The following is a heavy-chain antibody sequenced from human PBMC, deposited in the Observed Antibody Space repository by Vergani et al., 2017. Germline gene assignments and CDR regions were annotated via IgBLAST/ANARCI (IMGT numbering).Heavy chain of an antibody. Sequence: QVQLQESGPGLVKPSETLSLTCAVSGDSISSGYYWGWIRQPPGKGLEWIGSIYHSGSTYYNPSLKSRVTISVDTSKNQFSLKLSSVTAADTAVYYCARLRLLWFGELPYYFDYWGQGTLVTVSS. D-gene: IGHD3-10*01. J-gene: IGHJ4*02. CDR2: IYHSGST. V-gene: IGHV4-38-2*01. CDR1: GDSISSGYY. CDR3: ARLRLLWFGELPYYFDY.